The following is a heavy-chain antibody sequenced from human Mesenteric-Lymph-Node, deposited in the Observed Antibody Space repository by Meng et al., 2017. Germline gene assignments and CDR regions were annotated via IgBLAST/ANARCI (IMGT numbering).Heavy chain of an antibody. CDR3: ARVKPTSYYYYGMDV. J-gene: IGHJ6*02. CDR2: ISSSGSTI. Sequence: GESLKISCAASGFTFSSYEMNWVRQAPGKGLEWVSYISSSGSTIYYADSVKGRFTISRDNAKNSLYLQMNSLRAEDTAVYYCARVKPTSYYYYGMDVWGQGTTVTVSS. CDR1: GFTFSSYE. V-gene: IGHV3-48*03.